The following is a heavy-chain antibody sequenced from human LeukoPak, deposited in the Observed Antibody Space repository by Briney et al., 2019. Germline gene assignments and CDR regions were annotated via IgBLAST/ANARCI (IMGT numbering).Heavy chain of an antibody. CDR1: GSSFTSYW. CDR2: IYPGDSDT. CDR3: ARHYLGMATPFDY. D-gene: IGHD5-24*01. V-gene: IGHV5-51*01. J-gene: IGHJ4*02. Sequence: HGESLQISCKGSGSSFTSYWIGWGRQLPGKGLEWMGIIYPGDSDTRYSPSFQGQVTISADKSISTAYLQWSSLKASDTAMYYCARHYLGMATPFDYWGQGTLVTVSS.